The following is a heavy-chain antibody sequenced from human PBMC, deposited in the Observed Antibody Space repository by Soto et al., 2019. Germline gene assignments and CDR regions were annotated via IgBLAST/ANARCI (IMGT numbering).Heavy chain of an antibody. D-gene: IGHD2-15*01. CDR3: AKDLSGSWNPSYWFDP. J-gene: IGHJ5*02. CDR2: ISGSGGST. V-gene: IGHV3-23*01. Sequence: EVQLLESGGGLVQPGGSLRLSCAASGFTFSSYAMSWVRQAPGKGLEWVSAISGSGGSTYYADSVKGRFTISRDNSKNTLYLQMNSLRAEDTAVYYCAKDLSGSWNPSYWFDPWSQGTLVTVSS. CDR1: GFTFSSYA.